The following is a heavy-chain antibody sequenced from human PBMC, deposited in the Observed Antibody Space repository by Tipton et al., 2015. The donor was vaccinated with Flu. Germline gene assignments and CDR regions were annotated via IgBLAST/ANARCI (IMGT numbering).Heavy chain of an antibody. D-gene: IGHD3-10*01. Sequence: TLSLTCTVSGDSISNYYWGWIRQPAGKGLQWIGRIYTSGSTDYNPSLKGRVTMSVDTSRNQFSLRLSSVTAADTAVYFCAREAAPTPGAGYQYESWGQGTLVT. V-gene: IGHV4-4*07. CDR1: GDSISNYY. J-gene: IGHJ5*02. CDR3: AREAAPTPGAGYQYES. CDR2: IYTSGST.